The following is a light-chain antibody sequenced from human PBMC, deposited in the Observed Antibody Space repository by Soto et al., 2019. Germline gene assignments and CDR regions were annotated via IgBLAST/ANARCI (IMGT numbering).Light chain of an antibody. CDR1: SSDVGGYNY. CDR2: EVS. V-gene: IGLV2-8*01. J-gene: IGLJ2*01. CDR3: SSFAGSNNLGV. Sequence: QSALTQPPSASGSPGQSVTISCTGTSSDVGGYNYVSWYQHHPGKAPKLMIYEVSKRPSGVPDRFSGSKSGNTASLPVSGLQAGDEDDYCCSSFAGSNNLGVFGGGTQLPVL.